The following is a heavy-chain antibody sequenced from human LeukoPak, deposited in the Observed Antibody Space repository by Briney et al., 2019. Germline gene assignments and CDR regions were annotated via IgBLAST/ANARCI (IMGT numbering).Heavy chain of an antibody. CDR3: AKETVVVPADDWFGP. D-gene: IGHD2-21*01. CDR2: IYYSGST. J-gene: IGHJ5*02. Sequence: PSETLSLTCTVSGGSISSYYWSWIRQPPGKGLEWMGYIYYSGSTNYNPSLKSRVTISVDTSKNQFSLRLASVTAADTAIYYCAKETVVVPADDWFGPWGQGTLVTVSS. V-gene: IGHV4-59*01. CDR1: GGSISSYY.